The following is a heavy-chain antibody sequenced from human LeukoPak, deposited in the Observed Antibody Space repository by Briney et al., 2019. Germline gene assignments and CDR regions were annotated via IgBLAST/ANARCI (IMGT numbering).Heavy chain of an antibody. D-gene: IGHD5-12*01. V-gene: IGHV1-2*02. J-gene: IGHJ5*02. CDR3: ARSEKVATATGWFDP. Sequence: ASVKVSCKASGYIFTGYYMHWVRQAPGQGLEWMGWINPNSGDTNYAQKFQGRVTMTRDTSISTAYMELSRLRSDDTAVYYCARSEKVATATGWFDPWGQGTLVTVSS. CDR1: GYIFTGYY. CDR2: INPNSGDT.